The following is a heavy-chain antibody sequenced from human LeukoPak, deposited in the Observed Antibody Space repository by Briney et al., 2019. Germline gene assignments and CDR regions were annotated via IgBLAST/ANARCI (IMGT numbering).Heavy chain of an antibody. CDR1: GFIFSSYG. Sequence: GGSLRLYCAASGFIFSSYGMSWVRQAPGKGLEWVSAISGSGGSTYYADSVKGRFTISRDNAKNSLYLQMNSLRAEDTAVYYCARAKGQQLVRRDNYMDVWGKGTTVTVSS. V-gene: IGHV3-23*01. CDR2: ISGSGGST. J-gene: IGHJ6*03. D-gene: IGHD6-13*01. CDR3: ARAKGQQLVRRDNYMDV.